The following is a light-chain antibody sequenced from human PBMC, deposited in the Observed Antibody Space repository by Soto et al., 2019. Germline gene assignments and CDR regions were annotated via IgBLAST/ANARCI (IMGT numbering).Light chain of an antibody. V-gene: IGKV1-5*01. J-gene: IGKJ4*01. CDR3: QQYSTCPLT. CDR2: DAS. CDR1: QSITTF. Sequence: GDRVTITCRASQSITTFLAWYQQKPGKAPQILIYDASKLEPGVPSRLSGGGSGTEFTLTISSLQPDDFATYYCQQYSTCPLTVGGGTKVDIK.